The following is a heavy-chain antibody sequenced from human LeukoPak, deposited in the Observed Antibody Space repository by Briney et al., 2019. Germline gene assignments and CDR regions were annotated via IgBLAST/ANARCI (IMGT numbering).Heavy chain of an antibody. J-gene: IGHJ4*02. Sequence: ASVKVSCKASGYTFTGYYMHWVRQAPGQGLEWMGWINPNSGGTNYAQKFQGRVTMTRDTSISTAYMELSRLRSDDTAVYYCVREKRETTMIVVVTYCFDYWGQGTLVTVSS. CDR3: VREKRETTMIVVVTYCFDY. CDR2: INPNSGGT. V-gene: IGHV1-2*02. CDR1: GYTFTGYY. D-gene: IGHD3-22*01.